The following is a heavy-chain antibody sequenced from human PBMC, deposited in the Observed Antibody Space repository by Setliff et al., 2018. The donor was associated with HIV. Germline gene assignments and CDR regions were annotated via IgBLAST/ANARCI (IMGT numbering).Heavy chain of an antibody. CDR3: ARAADYYDSSGYWAPPRYFDY. D-gene: IGHD3-22*01. J-gene: IGHJ4*02. CDR2: INHSGST. Sequence: PSETLSLTCGVSGYSMSSGYYWGWIRQPPGKGLEWIGEINHSGSTYYNPSLRSRVTLSVDTSKKQFSLKLSSITAADTAVYFCARAADYYDSSGYWAPPRYFDYWGQGTLVTVSS. CDR1: GYSMSSGYY. V-gene: IGHV4-38-2*01.